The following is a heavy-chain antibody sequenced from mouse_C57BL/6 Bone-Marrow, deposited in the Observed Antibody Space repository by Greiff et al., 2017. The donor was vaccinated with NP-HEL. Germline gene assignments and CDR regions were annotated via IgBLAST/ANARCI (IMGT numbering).Heavy chain of an antibody. CDR1: GYTFTDYE. J-gene: IGHJ3*01. D-gene: IGHD4-1*01. CDR3: TRDWLSFAY. V-gene: IGHV1-15*01. Sequence: LQESGAELVRPGASVTLSCKASGYTFTDYEMHWVKQTPVHGLEWIGAIDPETGGTAYNQKFKGKAILTADKSSSTAYMELRSLTSEDSAVYYCTRDWLSFAYWGQGTLVTVSA. CDR2: IDPETGGT.